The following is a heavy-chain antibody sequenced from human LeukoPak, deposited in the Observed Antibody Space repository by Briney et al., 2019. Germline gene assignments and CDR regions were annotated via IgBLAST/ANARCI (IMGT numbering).Heavy chain of an antibody. Sequence: PGGSLRLSCAASGFTFSSYSMNWVRQAPGKGLEWVAFIRYDGSNKYYADSAKGRFTISRDNSKNTLYLQMNSLRADDTAAYYCALGYCSSTSCYDFDYWGQGTLVTVSS. V-gene: IGHV3-30*02. D-gene: IGHD2-2*01. J-gene: IGHJ4*02. CDR3: ALGYCSSTSCYDFDY. CDR1: GFTFSSYS. CDR2: IRYDGSNK.